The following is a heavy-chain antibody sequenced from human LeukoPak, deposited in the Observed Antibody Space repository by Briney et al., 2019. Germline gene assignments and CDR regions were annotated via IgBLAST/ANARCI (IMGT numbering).Heavy chain of an antibody. CDR1: GFTFSNYA. D-gene: IGHD3-22*01. V-gene: IGHV3-30-3*01. J-gene: IGHJ6*02. Sequence: GGSLRLSCAASGFTFSNYAMHWVRQAPGRGLEWVAVISYDGINKYYAESVKGRFTISRDNSESTLHLQMNSLRAEDTAVYYCARDRWANSGSFFRYYYYGMDVWGQGTTVTVSS. CDR2: ISYDGINK. CDR3: ARDRWANSGSFFRYYYYGMDV.